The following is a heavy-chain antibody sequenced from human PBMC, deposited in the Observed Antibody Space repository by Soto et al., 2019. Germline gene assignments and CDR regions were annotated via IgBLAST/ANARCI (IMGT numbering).Heavy chain of an antibody. D-gene: IGHD3-22*01. Sequence: ASVKVSCKASGGTFSSYAISWVRQAPGQGLEWMGGIIPILGTANYAQKFQGRVTITADESTSTAYMELSSLRSEDTAVYYCARGGDSKAFDYWGQGTLVTVSS. CDR3: ARGGDSKAFDY. CDR2: IIPILGTA. V-gene: IGHV1-69*13. J-gene: IGHJ4*02. CDR1: GGTFSSYA.